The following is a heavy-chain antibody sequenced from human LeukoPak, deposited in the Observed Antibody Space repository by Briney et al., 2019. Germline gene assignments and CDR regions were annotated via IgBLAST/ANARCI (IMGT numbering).Heavy chain of an antibody. V-gene: IGHV1-24*01. CDR3: ATPPLTIFGVVISY. Sequence: ASVKVSCKVSGYTLTELSMHWVRQAPGKGLEWMGGFDPEDGETIYAQKFQGRVTMTEDTSTDTAYMELSSLRSEDTAVYYCATPPLTIFGVVISYWGQGTLVTVSS. J-gene: IGHJ4*02. CDR2: FDPEDGET. D-gene: IGHD3-3*01. CDR1: GYTLTELS.